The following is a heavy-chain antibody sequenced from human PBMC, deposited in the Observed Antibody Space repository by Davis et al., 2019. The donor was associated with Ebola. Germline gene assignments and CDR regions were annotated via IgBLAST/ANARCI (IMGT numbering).Heavy chain of an antibody. D-gene: IGHD1-20*01. Sequence: GESLKISCAASGFIFSSYEMNWVRQAPGKGLEWVAYISGGYTYYAESVKGRFTISRDSAKDSLYLHMDSLRDDDTAVYYCARVYNWGFDFWGQGTLVTVSS. CDR1: GFIFSSYE. J-gene: IGHJ4*02. V-gene: IGHV3-48*03. CDR2: ISGGYT. CDR3: ARVYNWGFDF.